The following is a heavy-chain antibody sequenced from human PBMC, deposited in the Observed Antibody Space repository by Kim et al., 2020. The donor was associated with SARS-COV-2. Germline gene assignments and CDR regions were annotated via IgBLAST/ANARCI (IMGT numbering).Heavy chain of an antibody. CDR3: ARVFSPTHYMKRWLGGCDY. J-gene: IGHJ4*02. V-gene: IGHV3-7*01. CDR2: IKQDGSEK. CDR1: GFTFSSYW. D-gene: IGHD3-16*01. Sequence: GGSLRLSCAASGFTFSSYWMSWVRQAPGKGLEWVANIKQDGSEKYYVDSVKGRFTISRDNAKNSLYLQMNSLRAEDTAVYYCARVFSPTHYMKRWLGGCDYWGQGTLVTVSS.